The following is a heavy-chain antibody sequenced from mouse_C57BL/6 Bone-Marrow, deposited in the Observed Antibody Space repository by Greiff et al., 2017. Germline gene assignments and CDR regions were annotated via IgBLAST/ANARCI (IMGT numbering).Heavy chain of an antibody. Sequence: QVQLQQSGPELVKPGASVKISCKASGYAFSSSWMNWVKQRPGKGLEWIGRIYPGDGDTNYNGKFKGKATLTADKSYSTAYMQLSRLTSEDSAVYCCARSDYYGSSLWYFDVWGTGTTVTVSS. CDR3: ARSDYYGSSLWYFDV. V-gene: IGHV1-82*01. J-gene: IGHJ1*03. D-gene: IGHD1-1*01. CDR1: GYAFSSSW. CDR2: IYPGDGDT.